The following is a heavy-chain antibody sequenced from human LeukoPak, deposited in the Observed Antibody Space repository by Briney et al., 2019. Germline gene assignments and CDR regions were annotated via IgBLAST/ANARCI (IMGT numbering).Heavy chain of an antibody. CDR3: ARYSSSSPFDP. CDR1: GGSISSSSYY. CDR2: IYYSGST. J-gene: IGHJ5*02. V-gene: IGHV4-39*07. D-gene: IGHD6-6*01. Sequence: SETLSLTCTVSGGSISSSSYYWGWIRQPPGKGLEWIGSIYYSGSTYYNPSLKSRVTISVDTSKNQFSLKLSSVTAADTAVYYCARYSSSSPFDPWGQGTLVTVSS.